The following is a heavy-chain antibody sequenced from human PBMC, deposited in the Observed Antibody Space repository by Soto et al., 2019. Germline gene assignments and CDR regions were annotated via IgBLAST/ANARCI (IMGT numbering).Heavy chain of an antibody. CDR3: ATDCARTSCSVWKL. V-gene: IGHV3-23*01. D-gene: IGHD2-2*01. CDR1: GFTFSNYA. Sequence: EVQLLESGGGLVQPGGSLRLSCAASGFTFSNYAMTWVRQAPGKGLAWVSGITGSSETTYYADSVKGRFTISRDNSKNTVSLQMNGLRAEDSAVYYCATDCARTSCSVWKLWGLGTLVTVSP. CDR2: ITGSSETT. J-gene: IGHJ4*02.